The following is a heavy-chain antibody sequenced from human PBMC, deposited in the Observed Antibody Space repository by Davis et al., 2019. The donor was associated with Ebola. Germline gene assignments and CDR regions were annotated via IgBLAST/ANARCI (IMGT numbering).Heavy chain of an antibody. V-gene: IGHV4-59*01. D-gene: IGHD5-24*01. J-gene: IGHJ5*02. Sequence: LRSRVTISVDTSKNQFSLNLSSVTAADTAVYYCARDRGFDPWGQGTLVTVSS. CDR3: ARDRGFDP.